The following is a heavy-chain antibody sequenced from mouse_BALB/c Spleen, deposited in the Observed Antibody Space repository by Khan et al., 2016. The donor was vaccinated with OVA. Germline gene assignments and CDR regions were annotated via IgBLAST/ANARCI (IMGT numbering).Heavy chain of an antibody. Sequence: VQLQESGPELVRPGVSVKISCKGSGFTFTDYAMHWVKQSHAKSLEWIGLISTYSGNTNYNQKFKGKATLTVDKSSSTAYMELARLTSEDSAIYYCARPAYDGYYDDWGQGTTLTVSS. CDR2: ISTYSGNT. D-gene: IGHD2-3*01. CDR1: GFTFTDYA. V-gene: IGHV1S137*01. CDR3: ARPAYDGYYDD. J-gene: IGHJ2*01.